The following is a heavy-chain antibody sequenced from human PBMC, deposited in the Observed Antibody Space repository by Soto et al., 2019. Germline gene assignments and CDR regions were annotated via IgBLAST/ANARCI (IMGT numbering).Heavy chain of an antibody. Sequence: TLSLTCTVSGGSISSGGYYRSWIRQHPGKGLEWIGYIYYSGSTYYNPSLKSRVTISVDTSKNQFSLKLSSVTAADTAVYYCARILAAAPYYYYYMDVWGKGTTVTVSS. CDR1: GGSISSGGYY. CDR3: ARILAAAPYYYYYMDV. CDR2: IYYSGST. J-gene: IGHJ6*03. D-gene: IGHD6-25*01. V-gene: IGHV4-31*03.